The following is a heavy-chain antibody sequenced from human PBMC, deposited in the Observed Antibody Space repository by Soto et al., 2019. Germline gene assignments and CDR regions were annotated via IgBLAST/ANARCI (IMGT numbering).Heavy chain of an antibody. D-gene: IGHD3-22*01. J-gene: IGHJ4*02. V-gene: IGHV3-15*01. Sequence: PGKGLEWVGRIKSKTDGGTTDYAAPVKGRFTISRDDSKNTLCLQMNSLKTEDTAVYYCTAGLSNGYYNFDYWGQGTPVTVSS. CDR2: IKSKTDGGTT. CDR3: TAGLSNGYYNFDY.